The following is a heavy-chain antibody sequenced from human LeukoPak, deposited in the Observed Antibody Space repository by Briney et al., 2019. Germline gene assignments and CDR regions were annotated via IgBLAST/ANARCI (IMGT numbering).Heavy chain of an antibody. J-gene: IGHJ5*02. CDR3: ARGVRFGEFRFSNWFDP. CDR1: GGSISSSSYY. Sequence: SETLSLTCTVSGGSISSSSYYWGWIRQPPGKGLEWIGSIYYSGSTYYNPSLKSRVTISVDTSKNQFSLKVNSVTAADTAVYYCARGVRFGEFRFSNWFDPWGQGTLVTVSS. V-gene: IGHV4-39*01. D-gene: IGHD3-10*01. CDR2: IYYSGST.